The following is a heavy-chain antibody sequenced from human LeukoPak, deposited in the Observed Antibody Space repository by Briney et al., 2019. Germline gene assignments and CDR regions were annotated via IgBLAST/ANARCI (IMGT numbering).Heavy chain of an antibody. CDR1: GGSISSYY. Sequence: SETLSLTCTVSGGSISSYYWSWIRQPPGKGLEWIGYIYYSGSTNYNPSLKSRVTFSVDTSKNQFSLKLNSVTAADTAVYYCARGGDYGDLRYFDYWGQGTLVTVSS. D-gene: IGHD4-17*01. J-gene: IGHJ4*02. CDR2: IYYSGST. V-gene: IGHV4-59*01. CDR3: ARGGDYGDLRYFDY.